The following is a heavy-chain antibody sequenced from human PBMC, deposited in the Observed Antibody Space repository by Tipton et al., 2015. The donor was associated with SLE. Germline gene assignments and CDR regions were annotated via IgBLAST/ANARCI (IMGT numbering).Heavy chain of an antibody. J-gene: IGHJ5*02. CDR3: ARAVASRQWFDP. CDR2: TVPTFGTA. D-gene: IGHD6-6*01. Sequence: QSGAEVKKPGSSVKVSCQASGGTFANYAMNWVRQAPGQGLEWMGGTVPTFGTADYAQEFQGRVTITVDASATTGYMELTSLTSEDTAVYYCARAVASRQWFDPWGQGTLVTVSS. CDR1: GGTFANYA. V-gene: IGHV1-69*01.